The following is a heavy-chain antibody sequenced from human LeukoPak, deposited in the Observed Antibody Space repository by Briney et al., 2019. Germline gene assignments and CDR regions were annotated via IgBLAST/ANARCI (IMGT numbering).Heavy chain of an antibody. CDR2: IYPGDSDI. CDR3: VRRTTGEYYFDY. CDR1: GYSFTNSW. J-gene: IGHJ4*02. V-gene: IGHV5-51*01. D-gene: IGHD7-27*01. Sequence: GESLKISCKASGYSFTNSWIGWVRQMPGRGLEWIGIIYPGDSDIRYSPSFQGQVNISADKSISTAYLQWSSLKASDTAMYYCVRRTTGEYYFDYWGQGTLVTVSS.